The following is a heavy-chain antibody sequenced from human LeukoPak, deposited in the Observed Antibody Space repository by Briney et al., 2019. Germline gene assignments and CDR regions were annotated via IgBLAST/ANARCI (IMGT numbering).Heavy chain of an antibody. Sequence: SETLSLTCTVSGYSISSGYYWGWIRQPPGKGLEWTGSIYHSGSTYYNPSLKSRVTISVDTSKNQFSLKLSSVTAADTAVYYCARDSYYYGSGSYYIDYWGQGTLVTVSS. V-gene: IGHV4-38-2*02. D-gene: IGHD3-10*01. CDR1: GYSISSGYY. J-gene: IGHJ4*02. CDR3: ARDSYYYGSGSYYIDY. CDR2: IYHSGST.